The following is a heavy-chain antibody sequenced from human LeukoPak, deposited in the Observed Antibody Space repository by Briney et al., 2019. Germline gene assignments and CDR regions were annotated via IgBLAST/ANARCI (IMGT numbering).Heavy chain of an antibody. CDR1: GYTFTSYG. CDR3: VRDLRKQQLVLGHY. D-gene: IGHD6-13*01. Sequence: GASVKVSCKASGYTFTSYGISWVRQAPGQGLEWMGWISAYNGNTNYAQKLQGRVTLTTDTSTSTAYMELRSLRSDDTAVYYCVRDLRKQQLVLGHYWGQGTLVTVSS. CDR2: ISAYNGNT. J-gene: IGHJ4*02. V-gene: IGHV1-18*01.